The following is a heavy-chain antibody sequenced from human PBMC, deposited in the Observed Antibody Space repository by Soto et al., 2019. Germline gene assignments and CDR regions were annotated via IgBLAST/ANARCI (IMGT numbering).Heavy chain of an antibody. D-gene: IGHD6-13*01. V-gene: IGHV3-23*01. CDR3: AKDERSFYTGGWYGWFDP. CDR1: GFSFNTYA. Sequence: EVQLLESGGGLVQPGGSLRLSCAASGFSFNTYAMGWVRQAPGKGLEWVSSISASGRNTYYADSVKGRFTISRDNSQNTIYLHMNSLKAEDTALYNCAKDERSFYTGGWYGWFDPWGQGTLVTVSS. J-gene: IGHJ5*02. CDR2: ISASGRNT.